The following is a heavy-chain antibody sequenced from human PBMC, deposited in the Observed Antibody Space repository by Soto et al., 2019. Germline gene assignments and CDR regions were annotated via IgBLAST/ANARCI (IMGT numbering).Heavy chain of an antibody. CDR3: ATPSVAARPKGGYYYADV. D-gene: IGHD6-6*01. J-gene: IGHJ6*02. CDR2: IIPISGAP. CDR1: GGTYSYSA. V-gene: IGHV1-69*13. Sequence: SVKVSCKASGGTYSYSAISWVRQAPGQGLEWMGGIIPISGAPNYAQKFLGRVTITADESASAAYLELSSLTSEDTAVYYCATPSVAARPKGGYYYADVWGQGTTVTVSS.